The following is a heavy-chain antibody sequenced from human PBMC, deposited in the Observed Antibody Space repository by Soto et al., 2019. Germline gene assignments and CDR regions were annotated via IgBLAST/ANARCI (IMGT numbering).Heavy chain of an antibody. V-gene: IGHV3-23*01. D-gene: IGHD2-15*01. Sequence: ASGGPFSSYAMSFVRQAPGKGLEWVSAISGSGGSTYYADSVKGRFTISRDKSKNTLYLQMNSLRAEDTAVYYCAKYRPIGYCSGGSCYSLLNYWGQGTLVTVSS. CDR3: AKYRPIGYCSGGSCYSLLNY. J-gene: IGHJ4*02. CDR1: GGPFSSYA. CDR2: ISGSGGST.